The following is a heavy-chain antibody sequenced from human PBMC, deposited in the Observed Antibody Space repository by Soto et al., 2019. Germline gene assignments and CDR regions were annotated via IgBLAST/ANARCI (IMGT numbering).Heavy chain of an antibody. D-gene: IGHD1-20*01. CDR2: VFYTGFT. CDR1: GASISGSYYY. V-gene: IGHV4-39*01. J-gene: IGHJ4*02. Sequence: LSLTCAVSGASISGSYYYWAWLRQSPGKGPEWIGSVFYTGFTSYNPSLESRVSVSVDTSKSQFSLKLSAVTAADTAVYYCATSQKGYDWNYFDHWGQGALVTVSS. CDR3: ATSQKGYDWNYFDH.